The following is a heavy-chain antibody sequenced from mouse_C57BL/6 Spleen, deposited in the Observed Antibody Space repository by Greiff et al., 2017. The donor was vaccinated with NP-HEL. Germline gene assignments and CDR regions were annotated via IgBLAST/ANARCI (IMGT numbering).Heavy chain of an antibody. D-gene: IGHD1-1*01. Sequence: QVQLKQSGAELVKPGASVKLSCKASGYTFTSYWMQWVKQRPGQGLEWIGEIDPSDSYTNYNQKFKGKATLTVDTSSSTAYMQLSSLTSEDSAVYYCARETTVVAEGFAYWGQGTLVTVSA. CDR2: IDPSDSYT. CDR1: GYTFTSYW. CDR3: ARETTVVAEGFAY. V-gene: IGHV1-50*01. J-gene: IGHJ3*01.